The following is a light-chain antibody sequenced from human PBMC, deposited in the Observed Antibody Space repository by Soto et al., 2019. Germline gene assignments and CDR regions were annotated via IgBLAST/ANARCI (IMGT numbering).Light chain of an antibody. CDR3: QQYNSYPQFT. CDR1: QNIKNW. V-gene: IGKV1-5*03. J-gene: IGKJ3*01. CDR2: KAS. Sequence: DIQMTQSPSSLSASVGDRVTITCRASQNIKNWLAWYQQKPGEAPKLLIYKASTLESGVPSRFSGSGSGTEFTLTISCLQPDDVATYHCQQYNSYPQFTFGPGTKVDIK.